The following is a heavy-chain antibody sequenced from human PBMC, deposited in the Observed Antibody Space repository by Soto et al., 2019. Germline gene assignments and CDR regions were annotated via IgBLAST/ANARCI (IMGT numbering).Heavy chain of an antibody. V-gene: IGHV4-4*02. CDR1: GGSISSSNW. D-gene: IGHD1-26*01. CDR3: AKDPPSGSYRYYYYYGMDV. CDR2: IYHSGST. Sequence: QVQLQESGPGLVKPSGTLSLTCAVSGGSISSSNWWSWVRQPPGKGLEWIGEIYHSGSTNYNPSLKSRVTISVDKSKNQFALKLSSVSAADTAVYYCAKDPPSGSYRYYYYYGMDVWGQGTTVTVSS. J-gene: IGHJ6*02.